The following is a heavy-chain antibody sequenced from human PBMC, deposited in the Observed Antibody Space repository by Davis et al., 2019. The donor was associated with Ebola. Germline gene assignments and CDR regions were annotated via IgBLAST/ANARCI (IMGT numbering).Heavy chain of an antibody. CDR2: FDPEDGET. D-gene: IGHD2-21*02. Sequence: ASVKVSCKVSGHSLTQLPMHWVRQTAGKALEWMGGFDPEDGETLYAQRFQGRVTMTEDTSRDTAYMELNSLTSDDTAVYFCAVRQREECSIVNCPAFRGDWYYFDYWGQGTLVTVSS. V-gene: IGHV1-24*01. J-gene: IGHJ4*02. CDR3: AVRQREECSIVNCPAFRGDWYYFDY. CDR1: GHSLTQLP.